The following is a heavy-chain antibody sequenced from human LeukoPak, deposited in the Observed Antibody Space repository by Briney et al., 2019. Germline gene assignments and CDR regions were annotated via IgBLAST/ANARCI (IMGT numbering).Heavy chain of an antibody. CDR2: IYTGDST. Sequence: GGSLRLSCAASGFTVSSNYMSWVRQAPGKGLEWVSLIYTGDSTYYADSVKGRFTISRDNSKNTLYLQMNSLRAEDTAVYYCARGIPRGSGCAQDYWGQGTLVTVSS. D-gene: IGHD3-16*01. CDR3: ARGIPRGSGCAQDY. CDR1: GFTVSSNY. V-gene: IGHV3-66*01. J-gene: IGHJ4*02.